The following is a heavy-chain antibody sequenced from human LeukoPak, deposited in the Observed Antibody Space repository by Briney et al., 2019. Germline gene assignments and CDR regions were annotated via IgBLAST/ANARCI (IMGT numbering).Heavy chain of an antibody. CDR3: ARAGAWQIDP. D-gene: IGHD3-10*01. J-gene: IGHJ5*02. CDR1: GGSISSHY. V-gene: IGHV4-59*11. Sequence: PSETLSLTCTVSGGSISSHYWSWIRQPPGKGLEWIGYIFYSGSTNYNPSLKSRVTISVDKSKNQFSLKLKSMTAADTAVYYCARAGAWQIDPWGQGTLVTVSS. CDR2: IFYSGST.